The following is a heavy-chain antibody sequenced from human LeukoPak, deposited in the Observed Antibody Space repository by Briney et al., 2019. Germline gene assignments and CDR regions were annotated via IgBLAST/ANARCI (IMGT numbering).Heavy chain of an antibody. V-gene: IGHV3-23*01. Sequence: GGSLRLSCAASGFTFSSYGMSWVRQAPGKGLEWVSAISATGGTTYYADSVKGRFTISRDNSKNTLYLQMNSLRAEDTAVYYCARDRGSGQYWYFDLWGRGTLVTVSS. CDR2: ISATGGTT. D-gene: IGHD2-15*01. J-gene: IGHJ2*01. CDR1: GFTFSSYG. CDR3: ARDRGSGQYWYFDL.